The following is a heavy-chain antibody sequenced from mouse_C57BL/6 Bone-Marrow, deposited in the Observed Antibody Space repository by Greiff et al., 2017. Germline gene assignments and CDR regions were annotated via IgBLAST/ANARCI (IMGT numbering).Heavy chain of an antibody. V-gene: IGHV1-64*01. J-gene: IGHJ4*01. Sequence: QVQLQQPGAELVKPGASVKLSCKASGYTFTSYWMHWVKQRPGQGLEWIGMIHPNSGSTNSNEKFKSKATLTVDKSSSTAYMQLSSLTSEDSAVYYCASSSTTVVAYYAMDYWGQGTSVT. CDR1: GYTFTSYW. CDR2: IHPNSGST. CDR3: ASSSTTVVAYYAMDY. D-gene: IGHD1-1*01.